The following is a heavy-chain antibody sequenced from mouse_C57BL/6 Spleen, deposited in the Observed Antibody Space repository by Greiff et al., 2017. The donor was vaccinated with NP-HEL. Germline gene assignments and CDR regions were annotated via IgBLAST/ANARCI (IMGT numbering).Heavy chain of an antibody. J-gene: IGHJ2*01. V-gene: IGHV1-7*01. CDR1: GYTFTSYW. CDR2: INPSSGYP. CDR3: ARRDYGNYIDY. Sequence: QVHVKQSGAELAKPGASVKLSCKASGYTFTSYWMHWVKQRPGQGLEWIGYINPSSGYPKYNQKFKDKATLTTDKSSCTAYMKLSSMTYADSAVDYCARRDYGNYIDYWGQGTTLTVSS. D-gene: IGHD2-1*01.